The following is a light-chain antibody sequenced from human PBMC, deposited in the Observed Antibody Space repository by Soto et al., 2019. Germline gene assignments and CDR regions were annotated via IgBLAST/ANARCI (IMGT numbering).Light chain of an antibody. CDR1: QSISDW. J-gene: IGKJ2*01. CDR2: DAS. V-gene: IGKV1-5*01. CDR3: QEYKSVT. Sequence: DIQMTQSPSTLSASVGDRVTITCRASQSISDWLAWYQQKPGKAPNLLIYDASTLQSGVPSRFSGSGSGTEFTLTISSLQPDDFATYYCQEYKSVTFGQGTKLEIE.